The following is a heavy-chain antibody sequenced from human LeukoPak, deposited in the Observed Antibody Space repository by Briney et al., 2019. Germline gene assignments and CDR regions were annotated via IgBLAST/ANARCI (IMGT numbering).Heavy chain of an antibody. CDR3: ASEYCSGGNCYFDY. CDR1: EXSFATYW. V-gene: IGHV5-51*01. D-gene: IGHD2-15*01. J-gene: IGHJ4*02. CDR2: IFPGDSDT. Sequence: GESLKISCKGSEXSFATYWIGWVRQMPGQGLEWMGIIFPGDSDTRYSPSFQGQVTISADKSISTAYLQWSSLKASDTAIYYCASEYCSGGNCYFDYWGQGTLVTVSS.